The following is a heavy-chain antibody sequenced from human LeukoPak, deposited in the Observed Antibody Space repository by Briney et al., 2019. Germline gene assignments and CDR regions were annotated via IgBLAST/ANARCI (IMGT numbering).Heavy chain of an antibody. CDR3: ARSGYYGSGNYYHLHLAY. D-gene: IGHD3-10*01. V-gene: IGHV3-48*01. J-gene: IGHJ4*02. CDR2: ISSSSSTI. Sequence: PGGSLRLSCAASGFTFSNAWMSWVRQAPGKGLEWVSYISSSSSTIYYADSVKGRFTISRDNAKNSLYLQMNSLRAEDTAVYYCARSGYYGSGNYYHLHLAYWGQGTLVTVSS. CDR1: GFTFSNAW.